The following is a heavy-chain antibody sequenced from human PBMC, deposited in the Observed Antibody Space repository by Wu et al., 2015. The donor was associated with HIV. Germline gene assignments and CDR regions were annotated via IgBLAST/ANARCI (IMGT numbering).Heavy chain of an antibody. J-gene: IGHJ4*02. D-gene: IGHD2-21*02. V-gene: IGHV1-2*02. CDR2: INPNSGGT. Sequence: QVQLVQSGAEVKKPGASVKVSCKASGYTFTGYYMHWVRQAPGQGLEWMGWINPNSGGTNYAQKFQGRVTMTRDTSISTAYMELSRLRSDDTAVYYCARSQFRVATAIPACTLGYWGQGTLVTVSS. CDR3: ARSQFRVATAIPACTLGY. CDR1: GYTFTGYY.